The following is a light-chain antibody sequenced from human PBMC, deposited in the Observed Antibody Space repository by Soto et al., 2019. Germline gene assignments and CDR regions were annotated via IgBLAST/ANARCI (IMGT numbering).Light chain of an antibody. Sequence: DIRLTQSPSSLSASVGDRVTITCRASQGVGTFLAWYQHKPGKAPKSLIKTASTLQSGVPSRFSGSGSGTDFTLTISSLQPEDFAPYYCQQYSTYPQPFGQGTRVDLK. J-gene: IGKJ5*01. V-gene: IGKV1D-16*01. CDR3: QQYSTYPQP. CDR1: QGVGTF. CDR2: TAS.